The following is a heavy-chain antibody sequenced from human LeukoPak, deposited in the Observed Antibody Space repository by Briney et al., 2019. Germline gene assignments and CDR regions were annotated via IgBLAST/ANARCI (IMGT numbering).Heavy chain of an antibody. CDR3: ARELATVTSVFDY. Sequence: PGGSLRLSCAASGFTFSSYWMSWVRQAPGKGLEWVANIKQGGSEKYYVDSVKGRFTISRDNAKNSLYLQMNSLRAEDTAVYYCARELATVTSVFDYWGQGTLVTVSS. V-gene: IGHV3-7*01. CDR2: IKQGGSEK. CDR1: GFTFSSYW. J-gene: IGHJ4*02. D-gene: IGHD4-17*01.